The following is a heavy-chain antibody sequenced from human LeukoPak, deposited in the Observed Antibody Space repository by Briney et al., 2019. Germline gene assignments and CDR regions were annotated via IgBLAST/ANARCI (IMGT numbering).Heavy chain of an antibody. CDR1: GFTVSDHY. Sequence: GGSLRLSCAASGFTVSDHYMTWVRQAPGKGLEWVSITYTGGSTYSADSVKDRFTVSRDSSKNTLYLEMNSLRAEDTAIYYCARSALLTADPFDYWGQGTLVTVSS. CDR2: TYTGGST. J-gene: IGHJ4*02. CDR3: ARSALLTADPFDY. D-gene: IGHD2-2*01. V-gene: IGHV3-66*01.